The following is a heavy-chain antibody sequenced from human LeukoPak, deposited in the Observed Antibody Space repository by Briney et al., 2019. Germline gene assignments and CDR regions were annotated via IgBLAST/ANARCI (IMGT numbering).Heavy chain of an antibody. CDR3: AKDQTEDSSGYRPDY. Sequence: ASVKVSCKASGYTFTDYYIHWVRQAPGQGLEWMGWINPNSGVTNYAQKFQGRVTMTRDTSITTAYMELSRLRSDDTAVYYCAKDQTEDSSGYRPDYWGQGTLVTVSS. CDR2: INPNSGVT. J-gene: IGHJ4*02. D-gene: IGHD3-22*01. V-gene: IGHV1-2*02. CDR1: GYTFTDYY.